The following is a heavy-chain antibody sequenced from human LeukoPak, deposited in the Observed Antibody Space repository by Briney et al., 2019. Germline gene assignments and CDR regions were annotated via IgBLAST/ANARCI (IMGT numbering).Heavy chain of an antibody. V-gene: IGHV3-30*03. CDR2: ISYDGSNK. CDR1: GFTFSSYG. Sequence: PGGSLRLSCAASGFTFSSYGMHWVRQAPGKGLEWVAVISYDGSNKYYADSVKGRFTISRDNSKNTLYLQMNGLRAEDTAVYYCAIQNPPGGRSSSWYLVYWGQGTLVTVSS. J-gene: IGHJ4*02. D-gene: IGHD6-13*01. CDR3: AIQNPPGGRSSSWYLVY.